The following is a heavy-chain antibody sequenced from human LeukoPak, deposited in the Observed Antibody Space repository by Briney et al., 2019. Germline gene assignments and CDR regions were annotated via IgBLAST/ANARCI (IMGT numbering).Heavy chain of an antibody. CDR3: ARDSIVVVPAAMVDYYYYMDV. D-gene: IGHD2-2*01. V-gene: IGHV1-2*02. CDR1: GYYFTGWL. Sequence: ASVKVSRQACGYYFTGWLILGLRPPPGQGGEWMGWINPYSGGTTYAQKLQGRVTMTRDTSISTAYMELSRLRSDDTAVYYCARDSIVVVPAAMVDYYYYMDVWGKGTTVTVSS. J-gene: IGHJ6*03. CDR2: INPYSGGT.